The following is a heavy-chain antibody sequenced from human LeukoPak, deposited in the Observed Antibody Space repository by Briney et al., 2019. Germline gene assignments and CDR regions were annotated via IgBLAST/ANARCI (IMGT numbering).Heavy chain of an antibody. V-gene: IGHV3-48*03. CDR1: GFTFSSYE. CDR3: ARAPAHYYDSSDHYYVGESYFDY. D-gene: IGHD3-22*01. Sequence: GGSLRLSCAASGFTFSSYEMNWVRQAPGKGLEWVSYISSSGSTIHYADSVKGRFTISRDNAKNSLYLQMNSLRAEDTAVYYCARAPAHYYDSSDHYYVGESYFDYWGQGTLVTVSS. J-gene: IGHJ4*02. CDR2: ISSSGSTI.